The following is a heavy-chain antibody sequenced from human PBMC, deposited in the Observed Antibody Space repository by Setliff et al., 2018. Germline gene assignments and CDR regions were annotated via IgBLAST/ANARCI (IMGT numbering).Heavy chain of an antibody. V-gene: IGHV4-39*07. CDR3: ARDRGSNNSPEDFDY. D-gene: IGHD1-1*01. J-gene: IGHJ4*02. CDR2: IYYTGIT. Sequence: PSETLSLTCTVSGDSINSYPYYWGWIRQPPGKGLEWIGNIYYTGITYHNPSLKSRVTISVDTSKNHFSLKLTSVTAADTAAYYCARDRGSNNSPEDFDYWGLGTLVTVSS. CDR1: GDSINSYPYY.